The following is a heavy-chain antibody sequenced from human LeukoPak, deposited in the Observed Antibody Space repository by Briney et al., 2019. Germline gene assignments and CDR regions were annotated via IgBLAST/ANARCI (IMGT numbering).Heavy chain of an antibody. V-gene: IGHV3-21*01. Sequence: PAESLRLSCAASGGTFSSYEMNWVRQAPEKGLEWVSSISSSSSYIYYAASVEGGFTILRDNAKKLLYLQMNSLSAEDTAVYYCSRDKGSGGYYYEWGHGTLVTVSS. CDR3: SRDKGSGGYYYE. D-gene: IGHD3-22*01. J-gene: IGHJ4*01. CDR2: ISSSSSYI. CDR1: GGTFSSYE.